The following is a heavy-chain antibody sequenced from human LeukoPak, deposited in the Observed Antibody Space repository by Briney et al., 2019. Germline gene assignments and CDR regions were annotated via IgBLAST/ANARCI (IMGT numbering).Heavy chain of an antibody. CDR1: GFTFSDYY. V-gene: IGHV3-11*01. CDR2: ISSSGSTI. D-gene: IGHD4-17*01. CDR3: AKDDYGDYYYFDY. J-gene: IGHJ4*02. Sequence: GGSLRLSCAVSGFTFSDYYMSWIRQAPGKGLEWVSYISSSGSTIHYADSVKGRFTISRDNSKNTLYLQMNSLRAEDTAVYYCAKDDYGDYYYFDYWGQGTLVTVSS.